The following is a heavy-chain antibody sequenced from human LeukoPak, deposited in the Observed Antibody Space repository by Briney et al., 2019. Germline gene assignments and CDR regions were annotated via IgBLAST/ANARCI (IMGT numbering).Heavy chain of an antibody. V-gene: IGHV1-18*01. J-gene: IGHJ4*02. Sequence: GASVKVSCKASGYTFTSYGISWGRQAPGQGLEWMGWISAYNGNTNYAQKLQGRVTMTTDTSTSTAYMELRSLRSDDTAVYYCARPNYYGSGSYWIDYWGQGTLVTVSS. D-gene: IGHD3-10*01. CDR2: ISAYNGNT. CDR3: ARPNYYGSGSYWIDY. CDR1: GYTFTSYG.